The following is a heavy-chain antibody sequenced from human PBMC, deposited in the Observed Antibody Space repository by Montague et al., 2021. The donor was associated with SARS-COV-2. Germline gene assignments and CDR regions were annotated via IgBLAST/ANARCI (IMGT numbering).Heavy chain of an antibody. CDR2: IYYSGST. CDR1: GGSISGYY. Sequence: SETRSLTCTVSGGSISGYYWSWIRQSPGKGLEWIGYIYYSGSTKYNPFLESRVTVSVGRSKNQVSLKLSSVTPADTAVYYCARLLRSCSNGVCRTYYYYAMDVWGQGTTVTVSS. V-gene: IGHV4-59*01. CDR3: ARLLRSCSNGVCRTYYYYAMDV. D-gene: IGHD2-8*01. J-gene: IGHJ6*02.